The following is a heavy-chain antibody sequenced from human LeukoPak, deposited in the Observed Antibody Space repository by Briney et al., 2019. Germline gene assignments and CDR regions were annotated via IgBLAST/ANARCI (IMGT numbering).Heavy chain of an antibody. CDR2: IYYSGST. Sequence: PGGSLRLSCAASGFTFSDYYMSWVRQAPGKGLEWIGSIYYSGSTYYNPSLKSRVTISVDTSKNQFSLKLSSVTAADTAVYYCASLRLGELSAFDYWGQGTLVTVSS. D-gene: IGHD3-16*02. CDR3: ASLRLGELSAFDY. J-gene: IGHJ4*02. V-gene: IGHV4-38-2*01. CDR1: GFTFSDYY.